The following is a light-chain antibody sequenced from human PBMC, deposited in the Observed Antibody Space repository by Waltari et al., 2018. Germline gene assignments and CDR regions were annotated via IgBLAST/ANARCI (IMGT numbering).Light chain of an antibody. CDR3: LHYHDSPHT. Sequence: ELVLTQSPGTLSLSPWERATLSCRASQSVGSNFLAWYQQKPGQAPRLVIFDASNRATGIPDRFSGSGSGTDFTLTISRLEPEDFAMYYCLHYHDSPHTFGPGTTVDIK. J-gene: IGKJ3*01. CDR1: QSVGSNF. V-gene: IGKV3-20*01. CDR2: DAS.